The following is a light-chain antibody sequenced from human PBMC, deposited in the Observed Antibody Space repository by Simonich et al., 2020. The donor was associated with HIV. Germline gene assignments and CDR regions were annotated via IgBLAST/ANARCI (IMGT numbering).Light chain of an antibody. Sequence: EKVMTQSPATLSVSPGERSTLSCRASQSVSSNLAWYQQKPGPSPRLLIYGASSRAAGIPARFSGSGSGTEFSLTISSLKSEDFAVYYCQHYNNWPLTFGGGTKVEIK. J-gene: IGKJ4*01. CDR2: GAS. V-gene: IGKV3-15*01. CDR1: QSVSSN. CDR3: QHYNNWPLT.